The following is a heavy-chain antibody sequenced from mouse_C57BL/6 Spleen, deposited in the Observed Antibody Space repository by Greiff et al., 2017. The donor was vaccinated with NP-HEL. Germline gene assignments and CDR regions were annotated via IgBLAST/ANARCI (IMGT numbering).Heavy chain of an antibody. J-gene: IGHJ3*01. Sequence: DVQLVESGGGLVKPGGSLKLSCAASGFTFSSYAMSWVRQTPEKRLEWVATISDGGSYTYYPDNVKGRFTISRDNAKNNLYLQMSHLKSEDTAMYYCARDPGTAWFAYWGQGTLVTVSA. V-gene: IGHV5-4*01. CDR3: ARDPGTAWFAY. CDR2: ISDGGSYT. CDR1: GFTFSSYA. D-gene: IGHD3-3*01.